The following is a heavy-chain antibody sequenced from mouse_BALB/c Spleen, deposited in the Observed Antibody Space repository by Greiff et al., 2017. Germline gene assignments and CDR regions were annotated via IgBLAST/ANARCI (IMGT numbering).Heavy chain of an antibody. J-gene: IGHJ3*01. CDR3: TRKLAY. CDR2: INPSNGGT. Sequence: QVQLQQSGAELVTPGASVKLSCKASGYTFTSYYMYWVKQRPGQGLEWIGEINPSNGGTNFNEKFKSKATLTVDKSSSTAYMQLSSLTSEDSAVYYCTRKLAYWGQGTLVTVSA. CDR1: GYTFTSYY. V-gene: IGHV1S81*02.